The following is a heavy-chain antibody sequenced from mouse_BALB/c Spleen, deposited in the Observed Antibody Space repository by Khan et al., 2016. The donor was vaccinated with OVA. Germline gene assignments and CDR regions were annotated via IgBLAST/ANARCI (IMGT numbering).Heavy chain of an antibody. CDR2: IFPGTGTT. Sequence: VKLLESGAELVKPGASVKLSCKTSGYTFTSYWIQWVKQRPGQGLGWIGEIFPGTGTTYYNENFKGKATLTVDTSSSTAFMQLSSLTSEDSAVYFCARAYFGNYEFAYWGQGTLVTVSA. CDR1: GYTFTSYW. V-gene: IGHV1S132*01. CDR3: ARAYFGNYEFAY. D-gene: IGHD2-10*01. J-gene: IGHJ3*01.